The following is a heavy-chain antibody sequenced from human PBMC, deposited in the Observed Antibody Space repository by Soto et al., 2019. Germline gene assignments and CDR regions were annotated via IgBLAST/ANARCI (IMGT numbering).Heavy chain of an antibody. Sequence: WASVKVSCKASGYTFTSYAMHWVRQAPGQRLEWMGWINAGNGNTKYSQKFQGRVTITRDTSASTAYMELSSLRSEDTAVYYCARIKLLWFGEQIYYYYGRDVWGQGTTVTVSS. CDR1: GYTFTSYA. J-gene: IGHJ6*02. V-gene: IGHV1-3*01. CDR2: INAGNGNT. D-gene: IGHD3-10*01. CDR3: ARIKLLWFGEQIYYYYGRDV.